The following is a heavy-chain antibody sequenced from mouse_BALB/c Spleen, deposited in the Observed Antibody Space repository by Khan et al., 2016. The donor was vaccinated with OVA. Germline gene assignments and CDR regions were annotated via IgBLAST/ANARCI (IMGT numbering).Heavy chain of an antibody. CDR2: IWAGGST. J-gene: IGHJ3*01. V-gene: IGHV2-9*02. Sequence: QVQLKESGPGLVAPSQTLSITCTVSGFSISNYGVHWVRQPPGKGLEWRGVIWAGGSTNHNSALMSRLSITKANSKNKVFLKMNSLQTDDTAIYYCTRAFYNGAWFAYWGQGTLVTVSA. CDR3: TRAFYNGAWFAY. CDR1: GFSISNYG. D-gene: IGHD1-3*01.